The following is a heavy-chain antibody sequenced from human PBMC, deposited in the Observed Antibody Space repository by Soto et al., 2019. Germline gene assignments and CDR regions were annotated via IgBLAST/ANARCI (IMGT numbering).Heavy chain of an antibody. CDR3: ATEMSIAARRQWGNYYYSYGMDV. CDR1: GYTLTELS. CDR2: FDPEDGET. D-gene: IGHD6-6*01. V-gene: IGHV1-24*01. Sequence: ASVKVSCKVSGYTLTELSMHWVRQAPGKGLEWMGGFDPEDGETIYAQKFQGRVTMTEDTSTDTAYMELRSLRSEDTAVYYCATEMSIAARRQWGNYYYSYGMDVWGPGTTVTVYS. J-gene: IGHJ6*02.